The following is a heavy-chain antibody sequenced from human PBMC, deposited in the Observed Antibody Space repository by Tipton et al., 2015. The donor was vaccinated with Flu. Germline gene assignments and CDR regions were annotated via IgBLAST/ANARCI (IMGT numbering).Heavy chain of an antibody. V-gene: IGHV3-64*01. Sequence: SLRLSCAASGSTFSSYAMHWVRQAPGKGLEYVSAISSNGGSTYYANSVKGRFTISRDNSKNTPYLQMGSLGAEDMAVYYCARDGGGGSGWYGDDYWGQGTLVTVSS. CDR2: ISSNGGST. CDR3: ARDGGGGSGWYGDDY. CDR1: GSTFSSYA. J-gene: IGHJ4*02. D-gene: IGHD6-19*01.